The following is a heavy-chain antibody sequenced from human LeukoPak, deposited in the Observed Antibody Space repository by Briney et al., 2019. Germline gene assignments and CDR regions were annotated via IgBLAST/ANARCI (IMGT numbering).Heavy chain of an antibody. V-gene: IGHV3-30-3*01. J-gene: IGHJ4*02. Sequence: GGSLRLSCAASGFTFRNYAMHWVRQAPGKGLEWVAVISFDGSNKNYADSVKGRFTISRDNSKNTLYLQMNTLRAEDTAVYYCPSEAFSGYVFDYWGQGTLVTVSS. CDR1: GFTFRNYA. CDR2: ISFDGSNK. D-gene: IGHD5-12*01. CDR3: PSEAFSGYVFDY.